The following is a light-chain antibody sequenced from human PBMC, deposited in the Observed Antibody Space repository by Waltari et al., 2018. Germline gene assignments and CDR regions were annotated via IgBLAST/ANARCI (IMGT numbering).Light chain of an antibody. CDR2: DVT. CDR1: TIGGRGSNY. Sequence: QSALTQPAAVPGSPGQSIPFSCPGTTIGGRGSNYVSWYQQHPGKAPKLMIYDVTQRPSGSSNRFSGSKSGYTASLTISGLQAEDEADYYCISYTSSGTYVFGTGTKVTVL. CDR3: ISYTSSGTYV. J-gene: IGLJ1*01. V-gene: IGLV2-14*01.